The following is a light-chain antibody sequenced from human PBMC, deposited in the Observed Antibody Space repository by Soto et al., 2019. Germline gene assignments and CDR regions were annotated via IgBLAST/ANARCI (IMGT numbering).Light chain of an antibody. Sequence: EILVTQSPVALSVSPGERVTLSCRASENVSQNLAWYQQKSGQAPRLLIYGASARATDIPARFSGSGSRTEFTLTIGSLQSEDFALYYCQQYNDWPLTFGGGTKVDIK. J-gene: IGKJ4*01. V-gene: IGKV3-15*01. CDR1: ENVSQN. CDR3: QQYNDWPLT. CDR2: GAS.